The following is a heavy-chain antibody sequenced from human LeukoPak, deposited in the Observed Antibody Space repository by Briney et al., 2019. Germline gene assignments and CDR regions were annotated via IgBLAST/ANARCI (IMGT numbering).Heavy chain of an antibody. CDR1: GYTFTDYY. CDR3: ARDLGTAGLYYYYYMDV. V-gene: IGHV1-2*02. D-gene: IGHD6-13*01. J-gene: IGHJ6*03. Sequence: ASVKVSCKASGYTFTDYYIHWVRQAPGQGLEWMGWINPNNGGTNYAQKFRGRVTMTRDTSISTAYMDLSRLRSDDTAVYYCARDLGTAGLYYYYYMDVWGKGTTVTVSS. CDR2: INPNNGGT.